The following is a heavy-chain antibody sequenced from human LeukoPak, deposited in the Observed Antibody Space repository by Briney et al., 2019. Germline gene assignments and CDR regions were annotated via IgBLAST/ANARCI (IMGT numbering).Heavy chain of an antibody. CDR3: TSRVGIVGLVDY. D-gene: IGHD3-22*01. Sequence: SETLSLTCAVYGGSFSGYYWSWIRQPPGKGLEWIASIYYSGTTYYNPSLKSRVTISADTSKNQFSLNLSSVTAADTAVYYCTSRVGIVGLVDYWGQGTLVTVSS. V-gene: IGHV4-34*01. CDR1: GGSFSGYY. CDR2: IYYSGTT. J-gene: IGHJ4*02.